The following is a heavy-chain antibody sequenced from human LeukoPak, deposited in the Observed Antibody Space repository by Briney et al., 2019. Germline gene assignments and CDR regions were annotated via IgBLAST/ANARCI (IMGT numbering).Heavy chain of an antibody. J-gene: IGHJ4*02. CDR3: ARPGSSGWY. Sequence: SETLSLTCSVSDDSISSTNYYWGWIRQPPGKGLEWIGNIYYSGSASHNPSLKSRVTMSVDTSKKQFSLKLNSVTAADTAVYYCARPGSSGWYWGQGTLVTVSS. CDR2: IYYSGSA. CDR1: DDSISSTNYY. D-gene: IGHD6-19*01. V-gene: IGHV4-39*01.